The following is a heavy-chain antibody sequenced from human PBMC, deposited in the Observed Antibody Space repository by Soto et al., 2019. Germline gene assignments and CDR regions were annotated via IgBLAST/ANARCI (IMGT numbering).Heavy chain of an antibody. Sequence: ASVKVSCKASGYTFTSYGISWVRQAPGQGLEWMGWISAYNGNTNYAQKLQGRVTMTTDTSTSTAYMELRSLRSDDTAVYYCTSRASPTWQKFPFFDLWGQGTLVTVSS. CDR2: ISAYNGNT. J-gene: IGHJ1*01. CDR1: GYTFTSYG. V-gene: IGHV1-18*01. CDR3: TSRASPTWQKFPFFDL. D-gene: IGHD3-3*01.